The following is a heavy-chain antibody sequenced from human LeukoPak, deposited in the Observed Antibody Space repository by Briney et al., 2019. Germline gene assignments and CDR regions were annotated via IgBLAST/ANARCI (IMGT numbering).Heavy chain of an antibody. CDR3: ARGGSYWNY. CDR2: IKQDGSEK. J-gene: IGHJ4*02. V-gene: IGHV3-7*01. D-gene: IGHD1-26*01. Sequence: PGGSLRLSCAASGFTFSSSAMSWVRQAPGKGLEWVANIKQDGSEKYYVDSVKGRFTISRDNAKNSLYLQMNSLRAEDTAVYYCARGGSYWNYRGQGTLVTVSS. CDR1: GFTFSSSA.